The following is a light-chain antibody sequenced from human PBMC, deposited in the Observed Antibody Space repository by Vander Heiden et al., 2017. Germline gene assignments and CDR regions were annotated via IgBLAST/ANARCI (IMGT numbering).Light chain of an antibody. CDR1: KLGDKY. J-gene: IGLJ3*02. CDR2: QES. CDR3: QAWDSSWV. V-gene: IGLV3-1*01. Sequence: SYELTQPPSVSVSPGQTASITCSGDKLGDKYACWYQQKPGQSPVLVIYQESKRPSGIPERFSGSNSGNTATLTISGTQAMDEADYYGQAWDSSWVFGGGTKLTVL.